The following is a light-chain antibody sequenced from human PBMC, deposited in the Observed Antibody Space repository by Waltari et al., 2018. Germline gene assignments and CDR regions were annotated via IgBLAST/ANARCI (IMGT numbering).Light chain of an antibody. CDR3: HHYNKRPPSYT. CDR2: GAS. Sequence: EIVMTQSPVTLSVSPGERVTLSCRASQSIRNNLAWYQQKAGQPPRLLIYGASTRGPGLPARFSGSGSGTEFALTISSLQPEDFAVYYCHHYNKRPPSYTFGQGTRLEIK. V-gene: IGKV3-15*01. CDR1: QSIRNN. J-gene: IGKJ2*01.